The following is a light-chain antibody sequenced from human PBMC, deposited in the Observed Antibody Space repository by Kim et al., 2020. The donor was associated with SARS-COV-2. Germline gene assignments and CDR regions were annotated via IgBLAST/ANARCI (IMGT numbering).Light chain of an antibody. CDR1: QSVSSY. V-gene: IGKV3-11*01. J-gene: IGKJ2*01. CDR3: QQRSNWPLMYT. CDR2: DAS. Sequence: EIVLTQSPATLSLSPGERATLSCRASQSVSSYLAWYQQKPGQAPRPLIYDASNRATGIPARFSGSGSGTDFTLTISSLEPEDFAVYYCQQRSNWPLMYTFGQGTKLEI.